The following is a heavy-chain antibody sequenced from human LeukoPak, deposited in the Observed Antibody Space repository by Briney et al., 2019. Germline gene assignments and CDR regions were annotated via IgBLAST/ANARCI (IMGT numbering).Heavy chain of an antibody. Sequence: GGYLRLSCAASGFTFNTYAMTWVRQAPGMGLEWVSGISGSGSNAYYAGSVKGRFTISRDNSKNTLYLQMNSLRVEDTALYYCAKDLQRWIQLPDYWGQGTLVAVSS. CDR2: ISGSGSNA. V-gene: IGHV3-23*01. CDR3: AKDLQRWIQLPDY. D-gene: IGHD5-18*01. CDR1: GFTFNTYA. J-gene: IGHJ4*02.